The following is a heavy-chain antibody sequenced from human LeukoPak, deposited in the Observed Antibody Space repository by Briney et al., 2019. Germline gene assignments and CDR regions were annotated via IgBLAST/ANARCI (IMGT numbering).Heavy chain of an antibody. CDR1: GFTFSSYA. J-gene: IGHJ4*02. Sequence: GGSLGLSCSASGFTFSSYAMHWVRQAPGKGLESVSAISSNGGSTYYADSVKGRFTISGDDSKNTLYLQMSSLRPEDTAVYYCVKRYGYNSGWYEYWGQGTLVTVSS. CDR3: VKRYGYNSGWYEY. V-gene: IGHV3-64D*06. CDR2: ISSNGGST. D-gene: IGHD6-19*01.